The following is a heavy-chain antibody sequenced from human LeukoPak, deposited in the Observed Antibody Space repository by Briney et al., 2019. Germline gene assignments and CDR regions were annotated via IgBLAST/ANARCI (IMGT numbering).Heavy chain of an antibody. Sequence: SETLSLTCSVSGGAISGGDYYWSWIRQPPGKGLEWIGYIYYTGSAYCIPSLKSRLTISVDTSKNQFSLSLSSVTAADAAVYFCARAGPAGASLILDSWGQGTLVAVSS. CDR2: IYYTGSA. CDR3: ARAGPAGASLILDS. D-gene: IGHD1-26*01. CDR1: GGAISGGDYY. V-gene: IGHV4-30-4*01. J-gene: IGHJ4*02.